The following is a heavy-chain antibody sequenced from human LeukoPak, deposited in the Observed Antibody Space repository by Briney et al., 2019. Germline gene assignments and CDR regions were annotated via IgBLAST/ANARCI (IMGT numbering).Heavy chain of an antibody. CDR1: GFTFGSYW. D-gene: IGHD6-19*01. J-gene: IGHJ5*02. CDR2: IKQDGSDK. Sequence: PGGSLRLSCAASGFTFGSYWMSWVRQAPGKGLEWVANIKQDGSDKYYVDSVKGRFTISRDNAKNSVYLQMNSLRAEDTALYYCARAVAENWFDPWGRGTLVTVSS. V-gene: IGHV3-7*01. CDR3: ARAVAENWFDP.